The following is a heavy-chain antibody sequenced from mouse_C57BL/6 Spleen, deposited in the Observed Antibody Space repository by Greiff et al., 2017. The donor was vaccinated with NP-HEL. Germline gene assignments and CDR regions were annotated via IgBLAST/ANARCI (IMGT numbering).Heavy chain of an antibody. V-gene: IGHV1-55*01. CDR2: IYPGSGST. CDR1: GYTFTSYW. D-gene: IGHD1-1*01. J-gene: IGHJ3*01. CDR3: ARDYCGSSYAWFAY. Sequence: VQLQQPGAELVKPGASVKMSCKASGYTFTSYWITWVKQRPGQGLEWIGDIYPGSGSTNYNEKFKSKATLTVDTSSSPAYMQISSLTSEDSAVYYCARDYCGSSYAWFAYWGQGTLVTVSA.